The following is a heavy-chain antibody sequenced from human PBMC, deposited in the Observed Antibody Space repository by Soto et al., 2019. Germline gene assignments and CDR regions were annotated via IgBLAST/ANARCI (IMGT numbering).Heavy chain of an antibody. CDR3: ARKGRYFDWLLDY. CDR2: IIPIISTA. D-gene: IGHD3-9*01. J-gene: IGHJ4*02. V-gene: IGHV1-69*01. Sequence: QVQLVQSGAEVKKPGSSVKVSCKASGGTFSSYSISWVRQAPGQGLEWMGGIIPIISTAKYAQRFQGRVSITADESTSTAYMEVTGLRSEDTAVYYCARKGRYFDWLLDYWGQGTLVTVSS. CDR1: GGTFSSYS.